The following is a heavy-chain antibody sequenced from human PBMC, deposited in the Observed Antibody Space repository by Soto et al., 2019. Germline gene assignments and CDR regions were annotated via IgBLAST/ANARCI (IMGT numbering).Heavy chain of an antibody. V-gene: IGHV4-30-4*01. D-gene: IGHD4-4*01. CDR3: ARDGDGRMTTNPYYYNGMDV. CDR2: IYYSGST. CDR1: GGSISSGDYY. Sequence: SETLSLTCTVSGGSISSGDYYWSWIRQPPGKGLEWIGYIYYSGSTYYNPSLKSRVTISVDTSKNQFSLKLSSVTAADTAVYYCARDGDGRMTTNPYYYNGMDVWGPGTTVTVSS. J-gene: IGHJ6*02.